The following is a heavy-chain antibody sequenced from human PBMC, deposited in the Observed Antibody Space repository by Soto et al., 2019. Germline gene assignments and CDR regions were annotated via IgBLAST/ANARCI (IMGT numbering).Heavy chain of an antibody. J-gene: IGHJ4*02. D-gene: IGHD3-3*01. CDR3: ANTITTPATSYYARDSTGRGALIDY. V-gene: IGHV3-30*18. Sequence: QVQLVESGGGVVQPGRSLRLSCAASGFTFSSYGMHWVRQAPGKGLEWVAVVSYDGTNEYYSDSVKDRFTISRDNSKNSLYQQMNSLRADDTAMYYGANTITTPATSYYARDSTGRGALIDYCGQGTLVIVSS. CDR1: GFTFSSYG. CDR2: VSYDGTNE.